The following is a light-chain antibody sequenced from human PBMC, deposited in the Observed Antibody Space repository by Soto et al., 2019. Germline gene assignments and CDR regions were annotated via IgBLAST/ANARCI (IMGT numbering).Light chain of an antibody. J-gene: IGLJ1*01. Sequence: SAPSPPSSVSGSPGQSFTISCTGTTSDFGFYNYVSWYQHHPGKAPKLLIYEVTNRHSGVSNRFSGSKSGNTASLTISGLQAEDEADYYCSSYTSSTDYVFGTGTKVTV. CDR3: SSYTSSTDYV. CDR2: EVT. CDR1: TSDFGFYNY. V-gene: IGLV2-14*01.